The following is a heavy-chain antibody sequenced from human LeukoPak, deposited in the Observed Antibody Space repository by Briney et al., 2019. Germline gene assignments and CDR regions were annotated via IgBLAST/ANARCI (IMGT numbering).Heavy chain of an antibody. J-gene: IGHJ3*02. CDR3: ASPSYSSSWYFGAFDI. D-gene: IGHD6-13*01. Sequence: GASVKVSCKASGGTFSSYAISWVRQAPGQGLEWMGGIIPIFGTANYAQKFQGRVTITADESTSTAYMELSSPRSEDTAVYYCASPSYSSSWYFGAFDIWGQGTMVTVSS. V-gene: IGHV1-69*13. CDR1: GGTFSSYA. CDR2: IIPIFGTA.